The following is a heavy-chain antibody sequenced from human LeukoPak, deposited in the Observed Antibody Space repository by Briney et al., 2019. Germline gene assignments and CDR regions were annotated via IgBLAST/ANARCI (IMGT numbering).Heavy chain of an antibody. CDR2: IYTSGST. V-gene: IGHV4-61*02. CDR1: GGSISSSSYY. J-gene: IGHJ4*02. D-gene: IGHD5-18*01. Sequence: SETLSLTCTVSGGSISSSSYYWSWIRQPAGKGLEWIGRIYTSGSTNYNPSLKSRVTMSVDTSKNQFSLKLSSVTAADTAVYYCARGDKDTAMAYDYWGQGTLVTVSS. CDR3: ARGDKDTAMAYDY.